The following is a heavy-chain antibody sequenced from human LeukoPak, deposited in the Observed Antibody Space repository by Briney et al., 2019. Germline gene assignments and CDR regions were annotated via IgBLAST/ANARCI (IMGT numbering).Heavy chain of an antibody. CDR1: GGSISSYY. V-gene: IGHV4-59*12. CDR3: ARESLSRWYIFDY. D-gene: IGHD6-13*01. Sequence: SETLSLTCTVSGGSISSYYWSWIRQPPGKGLEWIGYIYYSGSTNYNPSLKSRVTMSVDTSKNQFSLKLRSVTAADTAVYYCARESLSRWYIFDYWGQGTLVTVSS. J-gene: IGHJ4*02. CDR2: IYYSGST.